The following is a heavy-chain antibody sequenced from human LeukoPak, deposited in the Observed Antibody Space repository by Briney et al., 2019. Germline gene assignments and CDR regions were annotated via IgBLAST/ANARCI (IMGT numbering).Heavy chain of an antibody. D-gene: IGHD5-12*01. J-gene: IGHJ4*02. CDR2: ISSSSSYI. CDR3: ARGPSGYHNT. Sequence: GGTLRLSCAASGFTFSSYSMNWVRQAPGKGLEWVSSISSSSSYIYYADSVKGRFTISRDNAKNSLYLQMNSLRAEDTAVYYCARGPSGYHNTGGQGTLVTVSS. V-gene: IGHV3-21*01. CDR1: GFTFSSYS.